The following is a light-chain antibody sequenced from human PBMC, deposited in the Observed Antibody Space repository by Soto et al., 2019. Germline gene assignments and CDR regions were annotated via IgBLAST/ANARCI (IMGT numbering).Light chain of an antibody. V-gene: IGLV1-40*01. CDR3: QSYDSSLSGPYV. J-gene: IGLJ1*01. Sequence: QPVLTQPPSVSGAPRQRVTISCTGSSSNIGAGYDVHWYQQLPGTAPKLLIYGNSNRPSGVPDRFSGSKSGTSASLAITGLQAEDEADYYCQSYDSSLSGPYVFGTGTKVTVL. CDR1: SSNIGAGYD. CDR2: GNS.